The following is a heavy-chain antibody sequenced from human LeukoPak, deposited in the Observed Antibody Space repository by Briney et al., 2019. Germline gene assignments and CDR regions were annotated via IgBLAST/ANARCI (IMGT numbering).Heavy chain of an antibody. CDR1: GFTFSSYV. V-gene: IGHV3-64*01. D-gene: IGHD4-23*01. CDR3: ARALPGGYYDY. J-gene: IGHJ4*02. Sequence: GGSLRLSCAASGFTFSSYVLHWVRQAPGKGLQYVSAITSDGHSTYYAQSVKGRFIISRDNSKNTLFLQLGSLRAEDMAVYYCARALPGGYYDYWGQGTLVTVSS. CDR2: ITSDGHST.